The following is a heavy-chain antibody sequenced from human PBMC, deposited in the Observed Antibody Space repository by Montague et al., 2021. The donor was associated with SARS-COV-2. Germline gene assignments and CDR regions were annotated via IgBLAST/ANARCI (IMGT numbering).Heavy chain of an antibody. CDR2: IYSSGST. D-gene: IGHD3-22*01. CDR1: GGSIRSGSYY. Sequence: TLSLTCTVSGGSIRSGSYYWSWIRQPAGKGLEWIGRIYSSGSTNYNPSLKSRVTMSVGTSKNHFTLKLSSVTAAETAVYYCARLKRYFDSSGSPSAFDFWGQGTKVTVSS. J-gene: IGHJ3*01. CDR3: ARLKRYFDSSGSPSAFDF. V-gene: IGHV4-61*02.